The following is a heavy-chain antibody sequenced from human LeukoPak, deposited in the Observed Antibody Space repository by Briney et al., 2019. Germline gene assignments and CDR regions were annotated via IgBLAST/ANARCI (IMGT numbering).Heavy chain of an antibody. CDR3: ARGRNLAV. CDR1: GFTFSSYW. CDR2: IKEDGSEK. Sequence: GGSLRLSCAASGFTFSSYWMSWVRQAPGKGLEWVANIKEDGSEKYYVDSVKGRFTISRDNAKKSLFLQMNSLRVEDTAVYCCARGRNLAVWGQGTTVTVSS. J-gene: IGHJ6*02. V-gene: IGHV3-7*01.